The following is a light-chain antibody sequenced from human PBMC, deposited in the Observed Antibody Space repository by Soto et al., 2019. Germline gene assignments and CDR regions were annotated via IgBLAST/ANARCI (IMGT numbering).Light chain of an antibody. J-gene: IGKJ3*01. CDR2: AAS. CDR1: QGIRNF. CDR3: QKYSSVPV. V-gene: IGKV1-27*01. Sequence: DRQMTQSPPSLSASVGDRVTITCRASQGIRNFVAWYQQKPGKAPKLLIYAASTLQSGVPSRFSGSGSGTDFTLTINSLQPEDVATYSCQKYSSVPVFGPGTKVEIK.